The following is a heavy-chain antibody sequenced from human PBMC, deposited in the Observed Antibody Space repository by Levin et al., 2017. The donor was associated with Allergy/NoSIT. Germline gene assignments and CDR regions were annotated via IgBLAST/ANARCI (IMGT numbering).Heavy chain of an antibody. CDR1: GYTFTGYY. J-gene: IGHJ6*02. D-gene: IGHD5-12*01. CDR2: INPNSGGT. CDR3: ARGGYEGYYYYGMDV. Sequence: ASVKVSCKASGYTFTGYYMHWVRQAPGQGLEWMGWINPNSGGTNYAQKFQGWVTMTRDTSISTAYMELSRLRSDDTAVYYCARGGYEGYYYYGMDVWGQGTTVTVSS. V-gene: IGHV1-2*04.